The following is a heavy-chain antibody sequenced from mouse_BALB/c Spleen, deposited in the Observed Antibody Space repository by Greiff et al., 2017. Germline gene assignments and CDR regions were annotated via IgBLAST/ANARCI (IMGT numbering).Heavy chain of an antibody. CDR2: ISYSGST. D-gene: IGHD1-1*01. J-gene: IGHJ2*01. V-gene: IGHV3-2*02. Sequence: EVKLVESGPGLVKPSQSLSLTCTVTGYSITSDYAWNWIRQFPGNKLEWMGYISYSGSTSYNPSLKSRISITRDTSKNQFFLQLNSVTTEDTATYYCATFYYYGSSYSYFDYWGQGTTLTVSS. CDR1: GYSITSDYA. CDR3: ATFYYYGSSYSYFDY.